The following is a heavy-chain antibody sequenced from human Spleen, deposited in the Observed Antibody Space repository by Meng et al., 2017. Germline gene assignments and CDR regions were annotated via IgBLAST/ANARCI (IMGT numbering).Heavy chain of an antibody. Sequence: QLQLQESGPGLVKPSETLSLTFTVSGCSTTSTSYYWDWVRQSPAKGLEWIGTIGYSGTIVYNPSLSSRVTMTLDTSKNQFSLKLSSVTAPDTAVYYCARRVHDGSGHHYFDYWGQGTLVTVSS. CDR2: IGYSGTI. D-gene: IGHD3-22*01. CDR3: ARRVHDGSGHHYFDY. J-gene: IGHJ4*02. V-gene: IGHV4-39*01. CDR1: GCSTTSTSYY.